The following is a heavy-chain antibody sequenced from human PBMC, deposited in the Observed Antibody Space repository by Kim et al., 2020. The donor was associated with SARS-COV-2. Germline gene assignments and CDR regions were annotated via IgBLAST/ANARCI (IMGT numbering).Heavy chain of an antibody. D-gene: IGHD5-12*01. CDR2: VSPSGGAT. CDR1: GYIFINFY. V-gene: IGHV1-46*01. J-gene: IGHJ4*02. Sequence: ASVKVSCKTSGYIFINFYMHWLRQAPGQGLEWMGMVSPSGGATNYAQKFQGRVTMTRDTTTSTGQMELSSLRSDDTAVYYCARGWGGWLQDLVDFWGPGTLVTVSS. CDR3: ARGWGGWLQDLVDF.